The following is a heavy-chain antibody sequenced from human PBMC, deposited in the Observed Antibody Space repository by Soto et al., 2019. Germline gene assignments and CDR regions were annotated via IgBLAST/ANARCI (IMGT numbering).Heavy chain of an antibody. J-gene: IGHJ5*02. CDR3: ARSFYDLSTATGGHWFDP. D-gene: IGHD3-9*01. V-gene: IGHV4-31*03. CDR1: GGSFNTAGYY. Sequence: SETLSLTCTVSGGSFNTAGYYWNWVRHSPGKGLEWSGYIFYSGTTYYNPSLESRLTMSLDKSKNHFSLRLSSVTAADTAYYYCARSFYDLSTATGGHWFDPWGHGTLVTVS. CDR2: IFYSGTT.